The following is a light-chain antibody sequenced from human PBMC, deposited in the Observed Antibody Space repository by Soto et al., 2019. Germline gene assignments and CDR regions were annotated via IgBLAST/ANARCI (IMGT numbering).Light chain of an antibody. J-gene: IGKJ1*01. CDR3: QQYNSYRT. Sequence: DIQITQSPSTLSASVGDRVTITCRASQSISSWLAWYQQKPGKAPKLLIYDASSLESGVPSRFSGSGSGTEFTLTISSLQPDDFATYYCQQYNSYRTFGQGTKVDNK. V-gene: IGKV1-5*01. CDR1: QSISSW. CDR2: DAS.